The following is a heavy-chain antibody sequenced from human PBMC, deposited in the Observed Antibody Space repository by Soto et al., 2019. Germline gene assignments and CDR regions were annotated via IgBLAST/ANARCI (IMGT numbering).Heavy chain of an antibody. CDR1: GGTFSSYA. CDR3: ARDEVEMATMGWCDP. Sequence: QVQLVQSGAEVKKPGSSVKVSCKASGGTFSSYAISWVRQAPGQGLEGMGGSIPIVGTANYAQKFQGRVTIAADESTSTADMELSSLSSEDTAVYYCARDEVEMATMGWCDPWGQGTLVAVSS. J-gene: IGHJ5*02. V-gene: IGHV1-69*12. CDR2: SIPIVGTA. D-gene: IGHD5-12*01.